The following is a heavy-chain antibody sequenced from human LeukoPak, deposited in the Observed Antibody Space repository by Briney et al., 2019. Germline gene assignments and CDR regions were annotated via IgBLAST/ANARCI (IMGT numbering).Heavy chain of an antibody. J-gene: IGHJ4*02. D-gene: IGHD1-26*01. CDR3: ARQKQSHGNFDY. CDR2: LGIAGDT. Sequence: GGSLRLSCAASGFTISSYAMHWVRQPIGKGLEWVSALGIAGDTFYPGSVKGRFTISRENAKNSLYLQMNSLRAEDTAMYYCARQKQSHGNFDYWGQGTLVTVSS. CDR1: GFTISSYA. V-gene: IGHV3-13*01.